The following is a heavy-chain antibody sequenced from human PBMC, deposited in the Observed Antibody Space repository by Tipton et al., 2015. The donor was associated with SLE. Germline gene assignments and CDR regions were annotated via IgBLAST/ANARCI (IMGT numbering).Heavy chain of an antibody. J-gene: IGHJ5*02. Sequence: TLSLTCAVSGGSISRGSYYWGWIRQPPGKGLEWLGSIYYSGSTSYNTSLKSRVTISIDTSKNQFSLKLSSVTAADTAVYYCARQNGENRNYFDPWGQGTLVTVSS. V-gene: IGHV4-39*07. D-gene: IGHD1-7*01. CDR3: ARQNGENRNYFDP. CDR1: GGSISRGSYY. CDR2: IYYSGST.